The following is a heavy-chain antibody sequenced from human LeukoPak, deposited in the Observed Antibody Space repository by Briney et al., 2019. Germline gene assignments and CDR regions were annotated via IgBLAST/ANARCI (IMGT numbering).Heavy chain of an antibody. CDR1: GFTFTTYS. Sequence: GASVKVSCKTSGFTFTTYSMHWVRQAPGERLEWMGWINAANGNTQYSQKFQGRVTITRDTSASTAYMELSSLRSEDTAVYYCARDSGSGNNDYWGQGTLVTVSS. D-gene: IGHD1-26*01. CDR3: ARDSGSGNNDY. J-gene: IGHJ4*02. V-gene: IGHV1-3*01. CDR2: INAANGNT.